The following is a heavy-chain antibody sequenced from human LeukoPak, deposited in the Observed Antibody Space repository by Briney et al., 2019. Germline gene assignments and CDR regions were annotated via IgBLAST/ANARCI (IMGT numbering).Heavy chain of an antibody. CDR1: GFTFSSYA. CDR2: IRGSGDRT. Sequence: GGSLRLSCAASGFTFSSYAMSWVRQAPGKGLEWVSAIRGSGDRTHYADSVKGRFTISRDNSKNTLYLQMNSLRAEDTAVYYCARGGVYYDSSGYAAGVSYWGQGTLVTVSS. V-gene: IGHV3-23*01. CDR3: ARGGVYYDSSGYAAGVSY. D-gene: IGHD3-22*01. J-gene: IGHJ4*02.